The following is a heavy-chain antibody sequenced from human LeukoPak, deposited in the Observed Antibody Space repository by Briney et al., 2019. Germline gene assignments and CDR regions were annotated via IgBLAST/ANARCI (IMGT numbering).Heavy chain of an antibody. J-gene: IGHJ4*02. V-gene: IGHV3-23*01. CDR2: ISGSGGST. CDR1: GFTFSSYA. D-gene: IGHD5-24*01. Sequence: GTLRLSCAASGFTFSSYAMSWVRQAPGKGLEWVSAISGSGGSTYYADSVKGRFTISRDNSKNTLYLQMNSLRAEDTAVYYCAKGVVEMATISYFDYWGQGTLVTVSS. CDR3: AKGVVEMATISYFDY.